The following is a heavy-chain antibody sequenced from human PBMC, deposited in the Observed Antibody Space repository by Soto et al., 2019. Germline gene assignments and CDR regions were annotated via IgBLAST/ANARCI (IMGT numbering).Heavy chain of an antibody. D-gene: IGHD6-6*01. CDR3: ARDYSSSSSPYYYYYGMDV. CDR1: GFTFSSCS. V-gene: IGHV3-21*01. CDR2: ISSSSSYI. Sequence: GGSLRLSCAASGFTFSSCSMNWVRQAPGKGLEWVSSISSSSSYIYYADSVKGRFTISRDNAKNSLYLQMNSLRAEDTAVYYCARDYSSSSSPYYYYYGMDVWGQGTTVTVSS. J-gene: IGHJ6*02.